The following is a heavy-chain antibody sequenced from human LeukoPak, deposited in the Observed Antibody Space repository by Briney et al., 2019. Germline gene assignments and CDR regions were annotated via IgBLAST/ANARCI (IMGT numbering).Heavy chain of an antibody. V-gene: IGHV3-21*01. CDR2: ISSSSSYI. Sequence: GSLRLSCAASGFTFSSYSMNWVRQAPGKGLEWVSSISSSSSYIYYADSVKGRFTISRDNAKNSLYLQMNSLRAEDTAVYYCARATAMALYYYGMDVWGQGTTVTVSS. CDR1: GFTFSSYS. CDR3: ARATAMALYYYGMDV. J-gene: IGHJ6*02. D-gene: IGHD5-18*01.